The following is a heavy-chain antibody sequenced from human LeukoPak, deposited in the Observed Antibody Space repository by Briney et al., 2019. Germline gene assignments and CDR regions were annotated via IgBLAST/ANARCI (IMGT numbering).Heavy chain of an antibody. J-gene: IGHJ4*02. CDR3: ARRWAVAAVDY. CDR1: GFTFSIFW. CDR2: INSDGSST. D-gene: IGHD6-19*01. V-gene: IGHV3-74*01. Sequence: PGGSLRLSCAASGFTFSIFWMHWVRRAPGKGPVWVSRINSDGSSTDYADSVKGRFTISRDNAKNTLYLQMNSLRTEATAVYYCARRWAVAAVDYWGQGTLVTVSS.